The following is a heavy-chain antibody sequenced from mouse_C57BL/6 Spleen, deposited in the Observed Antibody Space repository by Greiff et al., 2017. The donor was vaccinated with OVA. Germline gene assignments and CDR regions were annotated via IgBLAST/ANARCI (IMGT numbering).Heavy chain of an antibody. CDR1: GFSFNTYA. V-gene: IGHV10-1*01. Sequence: GGGLVQPNGSLKLSCAASGFSFNTYAMHWVRQAQGKGLEWVARVRSNSNNYATYYADSVKDRFTNSRDDSESILYLQMNNETAVYSSMEYSVRAMDYWGQGTSVTVSS. CDR2: VRSNSNNYAT. J-gene: IGHJ4*01. CDR3: VRAMDY.